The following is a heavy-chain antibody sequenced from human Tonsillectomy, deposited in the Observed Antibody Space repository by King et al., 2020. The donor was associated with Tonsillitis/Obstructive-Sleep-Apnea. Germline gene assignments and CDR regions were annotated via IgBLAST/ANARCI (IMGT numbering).Heavy chain of an antibody. CDR3: ARDDSGSYFSTYYLDV. Sequence: QLVQSGAEVKKPGSSVKVSCKASGGTFSSYAISWVRQAPGQGLEWMGRIIPILDIANYAQTFQGRVTITADKSTSTAYMELSSLGSEDTAVYYCARDDSGSYFSTYYLDVWGKGTTVTVSS. V-gene: IGHV1-69*04. D-gene: IGHD1-26*01. CDR1: GGTFSSYA. CDR2: IIPILDIA. J-gene: IGHJ6*03.